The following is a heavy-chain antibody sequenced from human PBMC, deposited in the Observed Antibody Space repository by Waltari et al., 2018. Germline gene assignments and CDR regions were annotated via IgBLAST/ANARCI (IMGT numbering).Heavy chain of an antibody. CDR3: AITTLTGTRTGGMDV. CDR1: GYTLTELS. D-gene: IGHD1-7*01. CDR2: FDPEDGET. J-gene: IGHJ6*02. V-gene: IGHV1-24*01. Sequence: CKVSGYTLTELSMHWVRQAPGKGLEWMGGFDPEDGETIYAQKFQGRVTMTEDTSTDTAYMELSSLRSEDTAVYYCAITTLTGTRTGGMDVWGQGTTVTVSS.